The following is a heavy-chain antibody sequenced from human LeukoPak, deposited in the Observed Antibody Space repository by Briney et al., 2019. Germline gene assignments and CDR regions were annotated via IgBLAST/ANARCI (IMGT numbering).Heavy chain of an antibody. D-gene: IGHD7-27*01. CDR1: GFTLSSYE. CDR3: ARDLNWETY. Sequence: GGSLRLSCAASGFTLSSYEMNWVRQAPGKGLEWVSYISSSGSTIYYADSVKGRFTISRDNAKNSLYLQMNSLRVEDTAVYYCARDLNWETYWGQGTLVSVSS. V-gene: IGHV3-48*03. J-gene: IGHJ4*02. CDR2: ISSSGSTI.